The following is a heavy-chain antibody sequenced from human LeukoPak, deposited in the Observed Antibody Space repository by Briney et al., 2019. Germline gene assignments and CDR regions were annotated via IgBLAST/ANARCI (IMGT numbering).Heavy chain of an antibody. V-gene: IGHV3-64*01. CDR3: ARGSSATRRLDY. CDR2: ISSEGGST. J-gene: IGHJ4*02. D-gene: IGHD2-2*01. CDR1: GFTFSSYA. Sequence: GGSLRLSCAASGFTFSSYAMHWVRQAPGKGLEYVSAISSEGGSTYYANSVKGRFTISRDNSKNTLYLQMGSLRAEDMAVCYCARGSSATRRLDYWGQGTQVTVSS.